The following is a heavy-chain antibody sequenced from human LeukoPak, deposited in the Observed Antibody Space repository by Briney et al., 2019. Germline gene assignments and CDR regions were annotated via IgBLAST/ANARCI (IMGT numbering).Heavy chain of an antibody. V-gene: IGHV3-21*01. CDR2: ISGTSTYI. CDR1: GFTFSTHR. J-gene: IGHJ6*02. Sequence: KPGGSLRLSCAASGFTFSTHRMHWVLRAPGKGLEWVSSISGTSTYIHYADSVRGRFTISRDNAKNSLYLQMNSLRAEDTAVYYCARDRGFIGVFYNGIDVWGQGTTVTVSS. CDR3: ARDRGFIGVFYNGIDV. D-gene: IGHD3-10*01.